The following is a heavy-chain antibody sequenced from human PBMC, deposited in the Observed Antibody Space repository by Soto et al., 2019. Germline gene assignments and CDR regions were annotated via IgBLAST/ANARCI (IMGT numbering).Heavy chain of an antibody. V-gene: IGHV2-5*02. CDR2: IYWDDDK. CDR1: GFSIRSSGVA. J-gene: IGHJ4*02. CDR3: VHSSRLYHDPPNSPYYFDY. Sequence: QITLKESGPTLVKPTQTLTLTCTFSGFSIRSSGVAVGWIRQTPRKALEWLALIYWDDDKRYSPSLKNRLTITEDSSKNQVVLTMTNMDPVDTATYFCVHSSRLYHDPPNSPYYFDYWGQGTLVTVSS. D-gene: IGHD3-3*01.